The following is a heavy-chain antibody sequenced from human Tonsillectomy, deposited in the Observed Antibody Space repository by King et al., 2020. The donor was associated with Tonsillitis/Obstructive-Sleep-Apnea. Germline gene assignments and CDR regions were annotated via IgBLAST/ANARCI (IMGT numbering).Heavy chain of an antibody. J-gene: IGHJ4*02. Sequence: QLVQSGTEVKKPGASMTVSCKASGYTFSTYNMHWVRQAPGQTLEWMGWINAGNANTKYSQKFQGRLTIIRDTSANTAYMELSSLRSEDTAVYYCARETSNWNLYYFDYWGQGTLVTVSS. D-gene: IGHD1-7*01. CDR3: ARETSNWNLYYFDY. CDR1: GYTFSTYN. CDR2: INAGNANT. V-gene: IGHV1-3*01.